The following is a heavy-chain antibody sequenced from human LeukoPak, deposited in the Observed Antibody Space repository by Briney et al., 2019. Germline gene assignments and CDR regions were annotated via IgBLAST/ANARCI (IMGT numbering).Heavy chain of an antibody. CDR2: IVVGSVNT. J-gene: IGHJ6*02. V-gene: IGHV1-58*02. CDR3: GMIPWLSGYYYGMDV. Sequence: SVKVSCKASGFTFTSSAMQWVRQSRGHRLEWIGWIVVGSVNTNYAQKFQERVTITRDMSTSTAYMELSSLRSEDTTVYYCGMIPWLSGYYYGMDVWGQGTTVTVSS. CDR1: GFTFTSSA. D-gene: IGHD3-9*01.